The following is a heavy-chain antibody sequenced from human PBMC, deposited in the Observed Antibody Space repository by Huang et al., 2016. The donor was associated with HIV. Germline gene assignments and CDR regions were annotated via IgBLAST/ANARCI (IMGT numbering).Heavy chain of an antibody. V-gene: IGHV1-18*01. CDR2: ISAYTCNT. J-gene: IGHJ4*02. D-gene: IGHD3-22*01. Sequence: QVQLVQSGAEVKKPGASVKVSCKASGYSFSDYGGNWVRQAPGQGPEWMGCISAYTCNTNYSQNLQGRGTMTTDTSTSTAYMELGSLRSDDTAVYYCARDSWYDSSGYPVYFDYWGQGTLVTVSS. CDR3: ARDSWYDSSGYPVYFDY. CDR1: GYSFSDYG.